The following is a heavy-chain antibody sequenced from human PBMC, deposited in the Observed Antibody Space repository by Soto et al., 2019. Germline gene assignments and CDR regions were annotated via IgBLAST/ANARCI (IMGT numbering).Heavy chain of an antibody. Sequence: SETLSLTCTVSGGSISSGGYYWNWIRQHPGKGLEWIGYIYYSGSTYYNPSLKSRVSISVDTSKNQFSLKLSSVTAADTAVYYCARDRPDRSRLDPCGQGTLVTVSS. CDR3: ARDRPDRSRLDP. J-gene: IGHJ5*02. CDR2: IYYSGST. CDR1: GGSISSGGYY. V-gene: IGHV4-31*03. D-gene: IGHD6-13*01.